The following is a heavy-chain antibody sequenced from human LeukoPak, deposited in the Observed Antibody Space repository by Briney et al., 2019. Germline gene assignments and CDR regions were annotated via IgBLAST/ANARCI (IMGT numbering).Heavy chain of an antibody. D-gene: IGHD2-15*01. CDR2: ISVYSGNT. CDR3: ASGLGFCSGSDCTNLVKDYYYGMNV. CDR1: GYTFTSYA. J-gene: IGHJ6*02. V-gene: IGHV1-18*01. Sequence: ASVKVSCKASGYTFTSYAITWVRQAPGQGLEWMGWISVYSGNTHYAQKLQGRVSMTTDTSTTTAYMELRSLRSDDTAVYYCASGLGFCSGSDCTNLVKDYYYGMNVWGQGTTVTVSS.